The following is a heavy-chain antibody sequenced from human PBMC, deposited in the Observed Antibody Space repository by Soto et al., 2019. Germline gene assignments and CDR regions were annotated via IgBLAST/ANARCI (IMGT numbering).Heavy chain of an antibody. Sequence: DVQLLESGGGLVQPGGSLRLSCAASGFTFRSYAMSWVRQAPGKGLEWVSGISGSGISTHYADSVKGRFTVSRDNSKNTLYLQMSSLRAEDTAVYNCAKEPVGPDWYFDLWGRGTLVNVSS. CDR3: AKEPVGPDWYFDL. CDR1: GFTFRSYA. J-gene: IGHJ2*01. CDR2: ISGSGIST. V-gene: IGHV3-23*01.